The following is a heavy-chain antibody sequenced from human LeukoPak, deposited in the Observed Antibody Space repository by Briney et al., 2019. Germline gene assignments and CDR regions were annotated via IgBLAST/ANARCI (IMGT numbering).Heavy chain of an antibody. Sequence: GGSLRLSCAASGFTFSNAWMRWVRQAPGNGLESLGRIKSKTDGGTTDYAAPVKGRFTISRDDSKNTLYLQMNSLKTEDTAVYYCVGYCSGGNCPNAFDIWGQGTMVTVSS. D-gene: IGHD2-15*01. V-gene: IGHV3-15*01. J-gene: IGHJ3*02. CDR2: IKSKTDGGTT. CDR3: VGYCSGGNCPNAFDI. CDR1: GFTFSNAW.